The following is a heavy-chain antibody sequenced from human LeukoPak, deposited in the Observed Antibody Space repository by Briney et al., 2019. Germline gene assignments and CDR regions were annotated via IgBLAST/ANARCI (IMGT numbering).Heavy chain of an antibody. J-gene: IGHJ6*02. V-gene: IGHV4-59*01. CDR3: ARVYCSGGSCYQGTPYYYYGMDV. Sequence: SETLSLTCTVSGGSISSYYWSWIRQPPGKGLEWIGYIYYSGSTNYNPSLKSRVTISVDTSKNQFSLKLSSVTAADTAVYYCARVYCSGGSCYQGTPYYYYGMDVWGQGTTVTVSS. CDR2: IYYSGST. CDR1: GGSISSYY. D-gene: IGHD2-15*01.